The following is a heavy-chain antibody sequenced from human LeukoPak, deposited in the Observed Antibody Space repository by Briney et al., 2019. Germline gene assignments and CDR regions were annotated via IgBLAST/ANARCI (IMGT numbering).Heavy chain of an antibody. CDR3: AGTDLTEDSEY. CDR1: GGSVSSGPYY. CDR2: IYYSGST. V-gene: IGHV4-61*01. D-gene: IGHD1-14*01. Sequence: PSETLSLTCTVSGGSVSSGPYYWSWIRQPPGKGLEWIGYIYYSGSTNYNPSLKNRVTISADTSKNQFSLKLSSVTAADTAVYYCAGTDLTEDSEYWGLGTLVTVSS. J-gene: IGHJ4*02.